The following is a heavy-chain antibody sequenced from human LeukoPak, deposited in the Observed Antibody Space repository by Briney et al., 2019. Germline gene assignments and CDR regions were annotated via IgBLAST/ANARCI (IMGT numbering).Heavy chain of an antibody. J-gene: IGHJ4*02. CDR2: INPSGGST. Sequence: ASVKVSCKAPGYTFTSYDINWVRQAPGQGLEWMGIINPSGGSTSYAQKFQGRVTMTRDMSTSTVYMELSSLRSEDTAVYYCARSPRPDSSGPYTYYFDYWGQGTLVTVSS. CDR3: ARSPRPDSSGPYTYYFDY. CDR1: GYTFTSYD. D-gene: IGHD6-19*01. V-gene: IGHV1-46*01.